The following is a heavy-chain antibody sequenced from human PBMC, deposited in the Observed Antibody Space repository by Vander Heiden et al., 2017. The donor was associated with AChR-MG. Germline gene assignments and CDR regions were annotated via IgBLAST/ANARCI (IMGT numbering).Heavy chain of an antibody. Sequence: QVQLVQSGAEVKKPGASVTVSCKVSGYTLTELSMQWVRQAPGKGVEWMGGFDPEEGETIYAQKFQGRVTMTEDTSTDTAYMELSSLRAEDTAVYYCATQIRGVIMVTARTQFDYWGQGTLVTVSS. J-gene: IGHJ4*02. CDR3: ATQIRGVIMVTARTQFDY. V-gene: IGHV1-24*01. CDR1: GYTLTELS. CDR2: FDPEEGET. D-gene: IGHD3-10*01.